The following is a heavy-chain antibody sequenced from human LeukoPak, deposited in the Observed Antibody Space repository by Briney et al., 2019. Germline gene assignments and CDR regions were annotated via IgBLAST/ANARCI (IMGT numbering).Heavy chain of an antibody. CDR2: INPIGGST. Sequence: VASVKVSCKASGYTFTSYYMQWVRQAPGQGLEWMGIINPIGGSTTYTQKLQGRVTMTRDMSTGTVYMELSSLKSEDTAVYYCARAYSSSTGFDYWGQGTLVTVSS. J-gene: IGHJ4*02. D-gene: IGHD6-13*01. CDR3: ARAYSSSTGFDY. V-gene: IGHV1-46*04. CDR1: GYTFTSYY.